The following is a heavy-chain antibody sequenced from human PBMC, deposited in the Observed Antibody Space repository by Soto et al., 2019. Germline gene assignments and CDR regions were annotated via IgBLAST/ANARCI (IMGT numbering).Heavy chain of an antibody. D-gene: IGHD6-13*01. Sequence: ASVKVSCKASGYTFTSYAMHCVRQAPGQRLEWMGWINAGNGNTKYSQKFQGRVTITRDTSASTAYMELSSLRSEDTAVYYCARGYSSSWYYWFDPWGQGTLVTV. J-gene: IGHJ5*02. CDR1: GYTFTSYA. CDR3: ARGYSSSWYYWFDP. V-gene: IGHV1-3*01. CDR2: INAGNGNT.